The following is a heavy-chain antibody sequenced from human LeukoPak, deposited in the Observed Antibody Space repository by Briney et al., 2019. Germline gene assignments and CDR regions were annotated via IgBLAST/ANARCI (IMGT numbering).Heavy chain of an antibody. V-gene: IGHV3-23*01. CDR2: ISGSGGST. D-gene: IGHD5-18*01. CDR3: AKDLWQPPGVYSYGSYYMDV. CDR1: GFTFSSYA. Sequence: GGSLRLSCAASGFTFSSYAMSWVRQVPGTGLEWVSAISGSGGSTYYADSVKGRFTISRDNSKNTLYLQMNSLRAEDTAVYYCAKDLWQPPGVYSYGSYYMDVWGKGTTVTISS. J-gene: IGHJ6*03.